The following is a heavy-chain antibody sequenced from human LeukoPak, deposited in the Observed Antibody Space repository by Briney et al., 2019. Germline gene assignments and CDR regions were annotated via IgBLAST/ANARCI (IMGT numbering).Heavy chain of an antibody. CDR1: GGSISSYY. CDR3: ARLGAITMVRARMGLWFDP. Sequence: SETLSLTCTVSGGSISSYYWSWIRQPPGKGLEWIGYIYYSGSTNYNPSLKSRVTISVDTSKNQFSLKLSSVTAADTAVYYCARLGAITMVRARMGLWFDPWGHGTLVTVSS. CDR2: IYYSGST. D-gene: IGHD3-10*01. V-gene: IGHV4-59*08. J-gene: IGHJ5*02.